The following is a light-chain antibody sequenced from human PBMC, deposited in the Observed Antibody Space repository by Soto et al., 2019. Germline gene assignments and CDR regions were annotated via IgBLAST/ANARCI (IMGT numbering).Light chain of an antibody. V-gene: IGKV1-9*01. J-gene: IGKJ1*01. CDR1: QGISSY. Sequence: DIQLTQSPSFLSASVGDRVTITCRASQGISSYLACYQQRPGKAPKLLIYATSTLQRGVPSGFMGSGSGTEVTLTLSSLQPEDFATYYCQQLNSYPPTLGPVTKVEIK. CDR2: ATS. CDR3: QQLNSYPPT.